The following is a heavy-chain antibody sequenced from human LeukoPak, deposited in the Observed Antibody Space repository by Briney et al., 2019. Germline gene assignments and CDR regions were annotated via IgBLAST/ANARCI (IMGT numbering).Heavy chain of an antibody. CDR1: GYTFTGYY. CDR2: FNANSGDT. V-gene: IGHV1-2*02. J-gene: IGHJ4*02. D-gene: IGHD3-3*01. CDR3: ARDPYDGNYYFDY. Sequence: VASVKVSCKASGYTFTGYYMHWVRQAPGQGLEWMGWFNANSGDTKYAQKFQGRVTMTRDTSIGTDYMELTSLISDDTAIYYCARDPYDGNYYFDYWGQGTLVTVAS.